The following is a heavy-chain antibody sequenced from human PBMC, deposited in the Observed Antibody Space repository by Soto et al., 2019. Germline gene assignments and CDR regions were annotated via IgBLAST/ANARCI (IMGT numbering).Heavy chain of an antibody. CDR1: GYTFTGYY. CDR3: ARIALLCGGDLLLSCYGMDV. J-gene: IGHJ6*02. CDR2: INPNSGGT. D-gene: IGHD2-21*02. V-gene: IGHV1-2*02. Sequence: WASVKVSCKASGYTFTGYYMHWVRQAPGQGLEWMGWINPNSGGTNYAQKFQGRVTMTRDTSISTAYMELSRLRSDDTAVYYCARIALLCGGDLLLSCYGMDVWGQGTTVTVSS.